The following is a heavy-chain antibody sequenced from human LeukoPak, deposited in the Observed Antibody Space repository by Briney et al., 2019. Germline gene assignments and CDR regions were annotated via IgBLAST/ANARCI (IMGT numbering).Heavy chain of an antibody. V-gene: IGHV1-2*06. D-gene: IGHD3-3*01. CDR2: INPNSGGT. J-gene: IGHJ4*02. CDR3: ARDLEQYDFWSGYYPDY. CDR1: GYTFTGYY. Sequence: ASVKVSCKASGYTFTGYYMHWVRQAPGQGLEWMGRINPNSGGTNYAQKFQGRVTMTRDTSISTAYVELSRLRSDDTAVYYCARDLEQYDFWSGYYPDYWGQGTLVTVSS.